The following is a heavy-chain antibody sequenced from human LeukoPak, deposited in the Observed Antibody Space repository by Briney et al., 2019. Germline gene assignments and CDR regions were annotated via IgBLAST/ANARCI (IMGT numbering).Heavy chain of an antibody. CDR1: GFTFSNYW. V-gene: IGHV3-7*02. CDR2: IKKNGSEK. J-gene: IGHJ4*02. Sequence: GGSLRLSCAASGFTFSNYWMSWVRQAPGKGLEWVANIKKNGSEKYYVDSLKGRFTISRDNAKNSLYLQMNSLRAEDTAVYYCARMKGCSSTTCYFAIYWGQGTLVTVSS. D-gene: IGHD2-2*01. CDR3: ARMKGCSSTTCYFAIY.